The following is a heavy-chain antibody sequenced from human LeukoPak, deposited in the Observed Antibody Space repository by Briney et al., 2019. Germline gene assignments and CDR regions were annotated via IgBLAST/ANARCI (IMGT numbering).Heavy chain of an antibody. J-gene: IGHJ5*02. CDR1: GFAFSTYW. V-gene: IGHV3-7*01. Sequence: GGSLRLSCAASGFAFSTYWMDWVRQAPGKGLEWVGNINQDGSVKHYVDSVRGRFTISRGNAENSLYLQMNSLRAEDTAVYYCARGPLQWFGESINWFDPWGQGTLVTVST. CDR2: INQDGSVK. D-gene: IGHD3-10*01. CDR3: ARGPLQWFGESINWFDP.